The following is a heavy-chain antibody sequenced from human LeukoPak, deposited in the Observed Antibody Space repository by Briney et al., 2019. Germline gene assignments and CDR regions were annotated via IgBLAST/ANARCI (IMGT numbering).Heavy chain of an antibody. V-gene: IGHV4-39*01. Sequence: PSETLSLTCTVSGGSISSSSYYWGWIRQPPGKGLEWIGSIYYSGSTYYNPSLKSRVTISVDTSKNQFSLKLSSVTAADTAVYYCARQYYDILTGYYTDYYSDYWGQGNLVTVSS. CDR1: GGSISSSSYY. CDR2: IYYSGST. J-gene: IGHJ4*02. D-gene: IGHD3-9*01. CDR3: ARQYYDILTGYYTDYYSDY.